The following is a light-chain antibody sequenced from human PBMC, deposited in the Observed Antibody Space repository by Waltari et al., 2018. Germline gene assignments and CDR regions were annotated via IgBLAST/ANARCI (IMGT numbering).Light chain of an antibody. J-gene: IGKJ4*01. CDR2: DTF. CDR1: ESVFDY. V-gene: IGKV3-11*01. CDR3: QQRSIWPLT. Sequence: EIVLTQSPATLSVSPGERATPSCRARESVFDYLVGYQQKPGQAPRLHIFDTFKRATGIPARFSGSGYGTDFTLTINSLETEDFALYYCQQRSIWPLTFGRGTKVDVK.